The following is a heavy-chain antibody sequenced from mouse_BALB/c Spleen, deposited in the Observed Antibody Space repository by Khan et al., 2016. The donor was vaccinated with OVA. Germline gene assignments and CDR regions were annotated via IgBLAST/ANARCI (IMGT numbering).Heavy chain of an antibody. CDR3: ARDGSRYNYAMDY. CDR2: ISSSGST. D-gene: IGHD2-3*01. CDR1: GYSITSDYA. J-gene: IGHJ4*01. V-gene: IGHV3-2*02. Sequence: EVQLQESGPGLVKPSQSLSLTCTVTGYSITSDYAWNWIRQFPGNKLEWMGYISSSGSTNYNPALKSRIFITRDNSKNQLFLQLNSVTTEDTARYYCARDGSRYNYAMDYWGQGTSVTVSS.